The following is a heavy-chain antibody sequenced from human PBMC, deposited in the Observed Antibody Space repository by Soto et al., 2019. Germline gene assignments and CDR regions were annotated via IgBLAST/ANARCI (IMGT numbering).Heavy chain of an antibody. V-gene: IGHV3-21*01. CDR2: ISSSSSYI. CDR1: GFTFSSYS. J-gene: IGHJ6*02. D-gene: IGHD6-6*01. CDR3: ARDPSSSIYYYYYGMDV. Sequence: EVQLVESGGGLVKPGGSLRLSCAASGFTFSSYSMNWVRQAPGKGLEWVSSISSSSSYIYYADSVKGRFTISRDNAKNSLYLQMNSLRAEDTAVYYCARDPSSSIYYYYYGMDVWDQGTTVTVSS.